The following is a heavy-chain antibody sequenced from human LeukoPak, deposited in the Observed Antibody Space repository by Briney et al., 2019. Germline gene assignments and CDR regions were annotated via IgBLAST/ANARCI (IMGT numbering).Heavy chain of an antibody. CDR3: SHDALSSWGHFDY. D-gene: IGHD6-13*01. CDR2: IYLDDDN. Sequence: TLSLTCTVSGDSISSYCWNWLRQAPGKALERLALIYLDDDNRFSPSLNSTLTISTDTSKNLVVLTMTNMDPVDIATYYSSHDALSSWGHFDYWGQGTLVTVSS. CDR1: GDSISSYC. J-gene: IGHJ4*02. V-gene: IGHV2-5*08.